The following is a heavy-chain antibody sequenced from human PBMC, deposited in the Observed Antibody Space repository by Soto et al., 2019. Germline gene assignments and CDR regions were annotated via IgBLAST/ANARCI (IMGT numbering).Heavy chain of an antibody. Sequence: HPGGSLRLSCAASGFTFSSYAMSWVRQAPGKGLEWVSAISGSGGSTYYADSVKGRFTISRDNSKNTLYLQMNSLRAEDTAVYYCAKDQGGYDSSGYYLSFDYWGQGTLVTVSS. CDR1: GFTFSSYA. D-gene: IGHD3-22*01. CDR2: ISGSGGST. J-gene: IGHJ4*02. CDR3: AKDQGGYDSSGYYLSFDY. V-gene: IGHV3-23*01.